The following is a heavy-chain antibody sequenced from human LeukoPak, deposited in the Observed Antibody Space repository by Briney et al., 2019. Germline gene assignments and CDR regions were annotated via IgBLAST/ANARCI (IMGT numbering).Heavy chain of an antibody. V-gene: IGHV4-34*01. J-gene: IGHJ4*02. Sequence: SETLSLTCAVYGGSFSGYYWSWIRQPPGKGLEWIGEINHSGSTNYNPSLKSRVTISVDTSKNQFSLKLSSVTAADTAVYYCAVWSGYYRDFDYWGQGTLVTVSS. CDR2: INHSGST. D-gene: IGHD3-3*01. CDR3: AVWSGYYRDFDY. CDR1: GGSFSGYY.